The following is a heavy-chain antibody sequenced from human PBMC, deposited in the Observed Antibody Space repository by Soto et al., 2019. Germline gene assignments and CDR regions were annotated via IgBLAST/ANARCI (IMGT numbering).Heavy chain of an antibody. CDR2: ILHDGSAE. CDR1: GFTFTSYG. J-gene: IGHJ6*02. Sequence: PGGSLRLSCAASGFTFTSYGMHWFRQAPGKGLEWMALILHDGSAEYYADSVKGRFTISRDNSKNTLYLQMNSLRAEDTAVYYCARSRDGYSFYFYYGMDGWGQGTTVTVS. CDR3: ARSRDGYSFYFYYGMDG. D-gene: IGHD4-4*01. V-gene: IGHV3-30*03.